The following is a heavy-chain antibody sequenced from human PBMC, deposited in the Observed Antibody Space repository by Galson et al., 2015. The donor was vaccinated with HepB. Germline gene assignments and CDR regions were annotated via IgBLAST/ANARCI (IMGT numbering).Heavy chain of an antibody. CDR2: IYHSGST. CDR3: ARTSGSGYPDY. D-gene: IGHD3-22*01. V-gene: IGHV4-38-2*02. CDR1: GYSISSGYY. Sequence: SETLSLTCTVSGYSISSGYYWGWIRQSPGKGLEWIGSIYHSGSTYYNPSLKSRVTISVDTSKNQFSLKLSSVTAADTAVYYCARTSGSGYPDYWGQGTLVTVSS. J-gene: IGHJ4*02.